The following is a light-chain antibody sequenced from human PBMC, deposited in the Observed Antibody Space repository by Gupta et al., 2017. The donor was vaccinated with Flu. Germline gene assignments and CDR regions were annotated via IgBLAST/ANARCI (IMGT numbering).Light chain of an antibody. CDR3: QSYDATNEGV. Sequence: VTRSCTRSSGNIASDFVQWYQQRPGSSPTLVIYDDDQRPSGVPDRFSASIDSASNSASLTISGLKTEDEADYYCQSYDATNEGVFGGGTRLTVL. J-gene: IGLJ3*02. CDR2: DDD. CDR1: SGNIASDF. V-gene: IGLV6-57*01.